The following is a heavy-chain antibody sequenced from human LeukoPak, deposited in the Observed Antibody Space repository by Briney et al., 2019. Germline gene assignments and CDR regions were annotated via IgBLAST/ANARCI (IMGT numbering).Heavy chain of an antibody. D-gene: IGHD4-23*01. CDR1: GYTFTSYY. V-gene: IGHV1-46*01. Sequence: GASVKVSCKASGYTFTSYYMHWVRQAPGQGLEWMGIINPSGGSTSYAQKFQGRVTMTTDTSTSTAYMELRSLRSDDTAVYYCARTVVTPNDAFDIWGQGTMVTVSS. CDR3: ARTVVTPNDAFDI. J-gene: IGHJ3*02. CDR2: INPSGGST.